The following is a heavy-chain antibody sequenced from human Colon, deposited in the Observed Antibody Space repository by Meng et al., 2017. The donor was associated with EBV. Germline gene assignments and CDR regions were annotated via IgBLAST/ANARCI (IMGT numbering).Heavy chain of an antibody. CDR2: IYHGGTT. D-gene: IGHD2-21*02. V-gene: IGHV4-30-2*01. J-gene: IGHJ5*02. Sequence: QEASWGRVQPSQSLSHPSAVCGEASSSGDDSRSWIRQPPGQGLEWIGYIYHGGTTYNTSRKSRVTISVDNFKTQFSQRLTSVTAADTSVYYWARGPYCGGDCYWFDPWGQGTLVTVSS. CDR1: GEASSSGDDS. CDR3: ARGPYCGGDCYWFDP.